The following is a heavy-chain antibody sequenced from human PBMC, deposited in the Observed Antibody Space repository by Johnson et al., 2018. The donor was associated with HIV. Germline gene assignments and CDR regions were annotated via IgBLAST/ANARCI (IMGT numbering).Heavy chain of an antibody. D-gene: IGHD3-10*01. CDR3: AKEWAGFGETHDTVDI. V-gene: IGHV3-30*18. CDR1: GFTFDDYG. Sequence: QVQLVESGGGVVRPGGSLRLSCAASGFTFDDYGMSWVRQAPGKGLEWVAGITYDGTNKYYADFVKGRFIMSRDNSKTTVFLQMNRLRAEDTALYYCAKEWAGFGETHDTVDIWGQGTMVTVSS. CDR2: ITYDGTNK. J-gene: IGHJ3*02.